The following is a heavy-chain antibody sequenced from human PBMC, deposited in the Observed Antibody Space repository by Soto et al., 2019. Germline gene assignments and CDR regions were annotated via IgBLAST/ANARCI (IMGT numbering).Heavy chain of an antibody. CDR1: GFILSDCA. CDR3: ARDLSWGSNWYYYMDV. V-gene: IGHV3-48*01. CDR2: ISSSSSVI. D-gene: IGHD7-27*01. Sequence: EVQLVESGGGLVQPGGSLRLSCATSGFILSDCAMNWVRQAPGKGLEWVSYISSSSSVIDYADSVKGRFTVSRDNARKSLYLPMNRPRAEDKAVYYCARDLSWGSNWYYYMDVWGKGTTVTVSS. J-gene: IGHJ6*03.